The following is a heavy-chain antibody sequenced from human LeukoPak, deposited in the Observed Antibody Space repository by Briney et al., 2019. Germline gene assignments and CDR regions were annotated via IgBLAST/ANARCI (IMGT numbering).Heavy chain of an antibody. V-gene: IGHV3-23*01. CDR2: ISGSGSDA. J-gene: IGHJ3*02. D-gene: IGHD5-24*01. CDR3: ARGDGYNHDGAFDM. CDR1: GFTFSSYA. Sequence: GGSLRLSCAASGFTFSSYAMSWVRQAPGKGLEWVSAISGSGSDAYYADSVKGRFTISRDNSKNTPYLQMNSLRAEDTAVYYCARGDGYNHDGAFDMWGQGTTVTVSS.